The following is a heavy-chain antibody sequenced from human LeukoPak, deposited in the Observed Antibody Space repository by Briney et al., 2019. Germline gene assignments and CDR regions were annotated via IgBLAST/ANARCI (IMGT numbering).Heavy chain of an antibody. J-gene: IGHJ4*02. V-gene: IGHV4-34*01. CDR3: ARSPEGEEYYGSGSVFDY. D-gene: IGHD3-10*01. CDR2: INHSGST. CDR1: GGSFSGYY. Sequence: PSETLSLTCAVYGGSFSGYYWSWIRQPPGKGLEWIGEINHSGSTNYNPSLKSRVTISVDTSKNQFSLKLSSVTAADTAVYYCARSPEGEEYYGSGSVFDYWGQGTLVTVSS.